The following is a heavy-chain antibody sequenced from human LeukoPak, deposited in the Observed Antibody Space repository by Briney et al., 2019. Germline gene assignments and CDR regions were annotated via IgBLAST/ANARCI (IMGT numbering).Heavy chain of an antibody. D-gene: IGHD3-10*01. V-gene: IGHV4-34*01. J-gene: IGHJ4*02. CDR3: ARAVLRGGKKYYFDY. CDR1: GGSFSGYY. Sequence: PSETLSLTCAVHGGSFSGYYWSWIRQPPGKGLEWIGEINHSGSTNYNPSLKSRVTISVDTSKNQFSLKLSSVTAADTAVYYCARAVLRGGKKYYFDYWGQGTLVTVSS. CDR2: INHSGST.